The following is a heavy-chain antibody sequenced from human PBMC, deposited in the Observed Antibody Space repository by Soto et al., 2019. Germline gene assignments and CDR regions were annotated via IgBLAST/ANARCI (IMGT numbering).Heavy chain of an antibody. V-gene: IGHV3-15*07. CDR1: GFTFSNAW. J-gene: IGHJ6*02. CDR3: TTDASTTGLQLLYYYYGMDV. D-gene: IGHD4-17*01. CDR2: IKSKTDGGTT. Sequence: GGSLRLSCAASGFTFSNAWMNWVRQAPGKGLEWVGRIKSKTDGGTTDYAAPVKGRFTISRDDSKNTLYLQMNSLKTEDTAVYYCTTDASTTGLQLLYYYYGMDVWGQGTTVTV.